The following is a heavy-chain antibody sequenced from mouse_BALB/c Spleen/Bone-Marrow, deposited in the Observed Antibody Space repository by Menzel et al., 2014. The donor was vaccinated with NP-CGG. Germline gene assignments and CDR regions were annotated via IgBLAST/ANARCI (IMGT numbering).Heavy chain of an antibody. J-gene: IGHJ2*01. D-gene: IGHD2-4*01. Sequence: SGADLVKPGASVTLSCTASGFNIKDTYMHWVKQRPEQGLEWIGRIDPANGSTKYDPKFQGKATITADTSSNTTYLQLSSLTSEVTAVYYCALYYDYDVGYSGQG. CDR3: ALYYDYDVGY. CDR1: GFNIKDTY. V-gene: IGHV14-3*02. CDR2: IDPANGST.